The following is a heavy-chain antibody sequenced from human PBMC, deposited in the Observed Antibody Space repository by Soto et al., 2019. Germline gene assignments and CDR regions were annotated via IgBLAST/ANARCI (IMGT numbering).Heavy chain of an antibody. Sequence: GGSLTLSCAAGGFTFPNPWLKWVLQAPGKGLEWVGRIKSKTDGGTTDYVAPVKGRFTISGDDSKNTLYLQMNSLKTEDTAVYYCTTDPVTMIVVVPSSGWGQGT. J-gene: IGHJ1*01. V-gene: IGHV3-15*07. D-gene: IGHD3-22*01. CDR3: TTDPVTMIVVVPSSG. CDR1: GFTFPNPW. CDR2: IKSKTDGGTT.